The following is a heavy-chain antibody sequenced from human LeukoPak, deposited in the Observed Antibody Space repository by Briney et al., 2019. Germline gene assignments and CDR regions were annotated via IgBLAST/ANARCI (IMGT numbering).Heavy chain of an antibody. Sequence: SLRLSCAASGFTFDDYAMHWVRQAPGKGLEWVSGISWNSGSIGYADSVKGRFTISRDNAKNSLYLQMNSLRAEDTALYYCAKGDSSGYFAVSDYWGQGTLVTVSS. D-gene: IGHD3-22*01. V-gene: IGHV3-9*01. CDR2: ISWNSGSI. CDR1: GFTFDDYA. J-gene: IGHJ4*02. CDR3: AKGDSSGYFAVSDY.